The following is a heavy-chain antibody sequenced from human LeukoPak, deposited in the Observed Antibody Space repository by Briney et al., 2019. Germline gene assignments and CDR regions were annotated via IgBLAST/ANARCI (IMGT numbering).Heavy chain of an antibody. CDR3: QRGATADTRHLDY. D-gene: IGHD2-21*02. CDR1: GFTFSDYS. Sequence: PGGSLRLSCVASGFTFSDYSMSWVRQAPGKGLDWVSIISSGSGDIHYAESAKGRFTISRDNTKNSVYLQMYSLRDEDTAVYYCQRGATADTRHLDYWGQGTLVTVSS. V-gene: IGHV3-21*01. J-gene: IGHJ4*02. CDR2: ISSGSGDI.